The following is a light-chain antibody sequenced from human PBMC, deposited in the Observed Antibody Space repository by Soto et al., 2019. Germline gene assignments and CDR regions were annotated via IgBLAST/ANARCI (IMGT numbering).Light chain of an antibody. CDR1: QNIGRY. CDR3: QKYNSAPWT. CDR2: DVS. Sequence: DIQMTQSPSTLSASVGDRVTITCRASQNIGRYLVWHQQKPGKAPKLLISDVSSLPSGVPSRFSGSGSGTEFTLTISSLQPEDVATYYCQKYNSAPWTFGQGTKVDI. J-gene: IGKJ1*01. V-gene: IGKV1-5*01.